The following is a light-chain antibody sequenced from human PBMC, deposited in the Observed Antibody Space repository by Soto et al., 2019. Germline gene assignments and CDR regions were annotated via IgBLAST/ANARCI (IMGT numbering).Light chain of an antibody. J-gene: IGLJ1*01. V-gene: IGLV2-14*01. CDR2: EVG. CDR3: SSYTSSSTLV. CDR1: SSDVGGYNY. Sequence: QSALTQPASVSGSPGQSITISCTGTSSDVGGYNYVSWYQQHPSKAPKIMIYEVGHRPSGVSNRFSGSKSGYTASLTISGLQAEDEADYYCSSYTSSSTLVFGTGTKVTVL.